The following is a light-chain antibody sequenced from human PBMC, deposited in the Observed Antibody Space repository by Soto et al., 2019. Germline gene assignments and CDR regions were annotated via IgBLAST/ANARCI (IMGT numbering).Light chain of an antibody. J-gene: IGKJ4*01. CDR1: QSVLYSSNNKNY. CDR3: QQYYTTPLT. V-gene: IGKV4-1*01. CDR2: WAS. Sequence: DILMTQSPDSLAVSLGERATINCKSSQSVLYSSNNKNYLAWYQQTPGQPPKLLIYWASTRESGVPDRFSGSGSGTDFTLTISSLQAEDVAVYYCQQYYTTPLTFGGGTNVDNK.